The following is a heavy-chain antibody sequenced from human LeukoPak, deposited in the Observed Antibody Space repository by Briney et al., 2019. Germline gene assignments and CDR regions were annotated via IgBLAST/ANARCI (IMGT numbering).Heavy chain of an antibody. CDR3: ARDCGSYGRRGWFDP. CDR2: IYYSGST. J-gene: IGHJ5*02. D-gene: IGHD5-18*01. CDR1: GGSISSGGYY. Sequence: PSETLSLTCTVSGGSISSGGYYWSWIRQHPGKGLEWIGYIYYSGSTYYNPSLKSRVTISADTSKNQSSLKLSSVTAADTAVYYCARDCGSYGRRGWFDPWGQGTLVTVSS. V-gene: IGHV4-31*03.